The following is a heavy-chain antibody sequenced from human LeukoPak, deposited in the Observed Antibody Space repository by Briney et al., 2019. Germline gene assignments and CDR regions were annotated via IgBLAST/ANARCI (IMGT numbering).Heavy chain of an antibody. Sequence: PGGSLRLSCAASGFTFSSYAMSWVRQAPGKGLEWVSAISGSGGSTYYADSVKGRFTISRDNSKNTLYLQVNSLRAEDTAVYYCAKAAGIVPAAIRKFVWFDPWGQGTLVTVSS. V-gene: IGHV3-23*01. CDR1: GFTFSSYA. J-gene: IGHJ5*02. D-gene: IGHD2-2*01. CDR2: ISGSGGST. CDR3: AKAAGIVPAAIRKFVWFDP.